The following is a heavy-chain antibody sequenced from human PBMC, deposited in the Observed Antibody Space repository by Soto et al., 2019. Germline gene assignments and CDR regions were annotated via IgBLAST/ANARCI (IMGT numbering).Heavy chain of an antibody. CDR2: ISYDGSNK. J-gene: IGHJ4*02. CDR1: RFTFSSYA. D-gene: IGHD5-12*01. Sequence: GGSLRLSCATTRFTFSSYAMHWVRQAPGKGLEWVAVISYDGSNKYYADSVKGRFTISRDNSKNTLYLQMNSLRAEDTAVYYYAKDRNEWLRQGYYFDYWGQGT. V-gene: IGHV3-30*18. CDR3: AKDRNEWLRQGYYFDY.